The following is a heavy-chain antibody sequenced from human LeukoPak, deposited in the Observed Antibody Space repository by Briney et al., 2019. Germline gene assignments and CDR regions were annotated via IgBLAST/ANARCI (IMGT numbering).Heavy chain of an antibody. Sequence: GGSLRLSCAASGFTFSSYAMSWVRQAPGKGLEWVSAISGGGVSTFYTDSVKGRFTISRDNSKNTLYLQMHSLRDEDMAVYYCVKHGGQAVATIDYWGQGTLVIVSS. CDR1: GFTFSSYA. V-gene: IGHV3-23*01. D-gene: IGHD6-19*01. CDR2: ISGGGVST. J-gene: IGHJ4*02. CDR3: VKHGGQAVATIDY.